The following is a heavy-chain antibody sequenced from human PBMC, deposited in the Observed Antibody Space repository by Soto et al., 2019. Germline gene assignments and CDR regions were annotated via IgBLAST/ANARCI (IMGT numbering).Heavy chain of an antibody. J-gene: IGHJ6*02. Sequence: QVQLVQSGAEVKKPGSSVKVSCKASGGTFSSYAISWVRQAPGQGLEWMGGIIPISGTANYAQKFQGRVTITAYESASTAYMELSSPRSEDTAVYYWARSQGSSTSLEIYYYYYYGMDVWGQGTTVTVSS. CDR3: ARSQGSSTSLEIYYYYYYGMDV. D-gene: IGHD2-2*01. V-gene: IGHV1-69*01. CDR2: IIPISGTA. CDR1: GGTFSSYA.